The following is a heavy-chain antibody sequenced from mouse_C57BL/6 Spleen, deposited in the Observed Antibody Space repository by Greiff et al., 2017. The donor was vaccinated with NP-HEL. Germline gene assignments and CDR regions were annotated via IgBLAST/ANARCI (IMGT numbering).Heavy chain of an antibody. CDR1: GFTFSSYA. V-gene: IGHV5-4*03. CDR3: ARGGKRRNYFDY. J-gene: IGHJ2*01. Sequence: EVKLVESGGGLVKPGGSLKLSCAASGFTFSSYAMSWVRQTPEKRLEWVATISDGGSYTYYPDNVKGRFTISRDNAKNNLYLQMSHLKSEDTAMYYCARGGKRRNYFDYWGQGTTLTVSS. CDR2: ISDGGSYT.